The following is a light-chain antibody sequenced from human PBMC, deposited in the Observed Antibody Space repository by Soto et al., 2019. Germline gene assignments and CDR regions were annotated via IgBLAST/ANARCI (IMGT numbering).Light chain of an antibody. CDR2: DAS. Sequence: EIVLTQSPATLSLSPEERATLSCRASQSVSSYLAWCQQKPGQAPRLLIYDASNRATGIPARFSGSGSGTDFTLTISSLEPEDFAVYYCQQHSNWPLTFGGGTKVE. CDR1: QSVSSY. V-gene: IGKV3-11*01. CDR3: QQHSNWPLT. J-gene: IGKJ4*01.